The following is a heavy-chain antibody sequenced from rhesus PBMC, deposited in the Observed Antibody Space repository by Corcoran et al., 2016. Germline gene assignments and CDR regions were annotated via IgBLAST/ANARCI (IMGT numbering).Heavy chain of an antibody. D-gene: IGHD1-44*02. CDR2: IYGSGSST. Sequence: QLQLQESGPGLVQPSETLSVTCAVSGGSISSSYWSWIRQAPGKGLEWIGYIYGSGSSTNYNPYRKSRVTLSVDTSNNQLSLKLSAGTAADTAGYYWASWVGANPGFDYWGQGVLVTVSS. J-gene: IGHJ4*01. CDR3: ASWVGANPGFDY. CDR1: GGSISSSY. V-gene: IGHV4-169*02.